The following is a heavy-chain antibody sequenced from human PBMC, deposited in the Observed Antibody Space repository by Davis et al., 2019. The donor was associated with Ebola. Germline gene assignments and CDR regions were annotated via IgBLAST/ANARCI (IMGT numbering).Heavy chain of an antibody. CDR2: ISGSGGST. Sequence: GESLKISCAASGFTFSSYAMSWVRQAPGKGLEWVSAISGSGGSTYYADSVKGRFTISRDNSKNTLYLQMNSLRAEDTAVYYCETIFGVVIDFDYWGQGTLVTVSS. J-gene: IGHJ4*02. CDR1: GFTFSSYA. D-gene: IGHD3-3*01. CDR3: ETIFGVVIDFDY. V-gene: IGHV3-23*01.